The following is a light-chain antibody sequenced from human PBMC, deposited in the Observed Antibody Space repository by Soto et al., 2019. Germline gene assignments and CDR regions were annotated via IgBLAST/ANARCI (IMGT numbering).Light chain of an antibody. CDR2: AAS. J-gene: IGKJ3*01. V-gene: IGKV1-27*01. CDR1: QGIINY. CDR3: QKYNSARFT. Sequence: DIQMTQSPSSLSASIGDRVTINCRASQGIINYVAWYQQKPGEVPKLLIYAASTLQSGVPPRFSGSGSGTDFTLTISSLQPEDVATYYCQKYNSARFTFGPGTKVDIK.